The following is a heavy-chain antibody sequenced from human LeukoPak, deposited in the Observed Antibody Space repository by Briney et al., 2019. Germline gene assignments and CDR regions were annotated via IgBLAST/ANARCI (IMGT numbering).Heavy chain of an antibody. D-gene: IGHD6-19*01. Sequence: GGSLRLSCAASGFTFSSYGMHWVRQAPGKGLEWVAVISYDGSNKYYADSVKGRFTISRDNSKNTLYLQMNSLRAEDTAVYYCAKAEQWLVQRYFDYWGQGTLVTVSS. V-gene: IGHV3-30*18. CDR3: AKAEQWLVQRYFDY. J-gene: IGHJ4*02. CDR1: GFTFSSYG. CDR2: ISYDGSNK.